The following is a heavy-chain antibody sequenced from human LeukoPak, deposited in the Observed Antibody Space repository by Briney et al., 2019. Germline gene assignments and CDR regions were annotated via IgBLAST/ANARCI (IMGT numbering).Heavy chain of an antibody. CDR2: ISPYNVRT. CDR1: GYTFTSYG. V-gene: IGHV1-18*01. D-gene: IGHD2-2*01. J-gene: IGHJ4*02. CDR3: ASWAGYCSSNNCYGKSLDL. Sequence: ASVKVSCKASGYTFTSYGISWVRQAPGQGLGWMGWISPYNVRTNSAQKFHGRVAMTTDTSTNTANMDLSSLRSDDQAVYYCASWAGYCSSNNCYGKSLDLRGQGTLVP.